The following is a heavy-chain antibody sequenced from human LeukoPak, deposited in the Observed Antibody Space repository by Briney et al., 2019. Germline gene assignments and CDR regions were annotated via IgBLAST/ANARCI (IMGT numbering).Heavy chain of an antibody. CDR1: GGSISSYY. Sequence: SETLSLTCTVSGGSISSYYWSWIRQPPGKGLEWIGYIYYSGSTNYNPSLKSRVTISVDTSKNQFSLKLSSVTAADTAVYYCARAYSSSWSYYYYYYMDVWGKGTTVTVSS. J-gene: IGHJ6*03. V-gene: IGHV4-59*01. CDR2: IYYSGST. D-gene: IGHD6-13*01. CDR3: ARAYSSSWSYYYYYYMDV.